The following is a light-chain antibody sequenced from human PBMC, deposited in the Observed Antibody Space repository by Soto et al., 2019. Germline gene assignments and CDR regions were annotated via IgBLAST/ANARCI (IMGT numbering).Light chain of an antibody. V-gene: IGKV3-15*01. J-gene: IGKJ1*01. CDR3: QHYNKWPPWT. CDR2: NSL. CDR1: RSVSTN. Sequence: SPATLSVSPGESATLSCRASRSVSTNLAWYQQKPGQPPRLVIYNSLSRAAGVPARFSGSGSGTEFTLTISSLQSEDVAVYYCQHYNKWPPWTFGQGTKV.